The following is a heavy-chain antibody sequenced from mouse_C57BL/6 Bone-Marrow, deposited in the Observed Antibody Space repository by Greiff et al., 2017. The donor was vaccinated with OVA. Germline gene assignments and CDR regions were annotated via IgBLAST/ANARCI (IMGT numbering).Heavy chain of an antibody. D-gene: IGHD2-13*01. CDR3: ARVFDGDYSNWYFDV. J-gene: IGHJ1*03. CDR1: GYTFTDYH. V-gene: IGHV1-18*01. Sequence: EVQLQQSGPELVKPGASVKIPCKASGYTFTDYHMDWVNQSHGKSLEWIGDITPNNGGTISNQKLKGKATLTVDKSSSTAYMERRSLTSEDTAVYYCARVFDGDYSNWYFDVWGTGTTVTDSS. CDR2: ITPNNGGT.